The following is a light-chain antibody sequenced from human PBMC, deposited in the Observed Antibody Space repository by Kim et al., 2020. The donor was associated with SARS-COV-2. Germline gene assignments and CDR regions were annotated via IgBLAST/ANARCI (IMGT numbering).Light chain of an antibody. CDR2: AAT. V-gene: IGKV1-6*01. CDR1: QDIRND. CDR3: QQDHNYTRT. J-gene: IGKJ1*01. Sequence: AIQMTQSPSSLSASVGDRVTITCRASQDIRNDLGWYQQRPGKAPRLLIFAATALQSRVPSRFSGSGSGTEFILTINSLQPEDFATYFCQQDHNYTRTFGQGTKVDIK.